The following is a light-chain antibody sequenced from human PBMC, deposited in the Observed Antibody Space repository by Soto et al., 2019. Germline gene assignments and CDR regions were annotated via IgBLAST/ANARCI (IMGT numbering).Light chain of an antibody. CDR1: QSISNW. CDR2: KAS. CDR3: QQYSTYSRT. Sequence: DIQMTQSPSTLSASLGDRVTITCRASQSISNWLAWYQQKPGKAPNLLNDKASSIESGVPSRFSVSGSGTEFTLTISSLQPDDFATYYCQQYSTYSRTCGQGTKVEIK. J-gene: IGKJ1*01. V-gene: IGKV1-5*03.